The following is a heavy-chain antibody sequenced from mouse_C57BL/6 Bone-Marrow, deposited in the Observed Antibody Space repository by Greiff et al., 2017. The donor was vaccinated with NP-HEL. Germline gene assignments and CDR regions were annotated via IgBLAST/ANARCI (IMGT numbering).Heavy chain of an antibody. V-gene: IGHV3-6*01. CDR1: GYSITSGYY. CDR3: ARGDYYGSPMDY. CDR2: ISYDGSN. Sequence: QLQQSGPGLVKPSQSLSLTCSVTGYSITSGYYWNWIRQFPGNKLEWMGYISYDGSNNYNPSLKNRSSITRDTSKNQFFLKLNSVTTEDTATYYCARGDYYGSPMDYWGQGTSVTVSS. J-gene: IGHJ4*01. D-gene: IGHD1-1*01.